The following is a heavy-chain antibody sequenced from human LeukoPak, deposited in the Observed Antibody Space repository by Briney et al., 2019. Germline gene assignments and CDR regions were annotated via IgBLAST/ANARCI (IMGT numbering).Heavy chain of an antibody. CDR1: GYTFTSYG. J-gene: IGHJ6*04. Sequence: GASVKVSCKASGYTFTSYGISWVRLAPGQGLEWMGWISAYNGNTNYAQKLQGRVTMTTDTSTSTAYMELRSLRSDDTAVYYCARVSVGVTIFGVVIISSVDVWGKGTTVTVSS. D-gene: IGHD3-3*01. CDR3: ARVSVGVTIFGVVIISSVDV. CDR2: ISAYNGNT. V-gene: IGHV1-18*01.